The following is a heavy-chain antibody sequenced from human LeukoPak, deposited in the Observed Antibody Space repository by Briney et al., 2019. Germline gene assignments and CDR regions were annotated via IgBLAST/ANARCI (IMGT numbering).Heavy chain of an antibody. J-gene: IGHJ3*02. CDR1: GGSISSSSYY. CDR2: IYYSGST. CDR3: ARHAGTTVTTRGAFDI. Sequence: PSETLSLTCTVSGGSISSSSYYWGWIRQPPGKGLEWIGSIYYSGSTYYNPSLKSRVTISVDTSKNQFSLKLSSVTAADTAVYYCARHAGTTVTTRGAFDIWGQGTMVTVSS. V-gene: IGHV4-39*01. D-gene: IGHD4-17*01.